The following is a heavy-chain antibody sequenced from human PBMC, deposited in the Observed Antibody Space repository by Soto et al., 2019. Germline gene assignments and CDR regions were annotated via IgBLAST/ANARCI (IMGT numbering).Heavy chain of an antibody. D-gene: IGHD1-26*01. Sequence: QVQLVQSGAEVKKPGSSVKVSCKASGGTFSSYAISWVRQAPGQGLEWMGGIIPIFGTANYAQKFQGRVTITADESTSTAYMELSSLRSEDTAVYYCARDTAGATYDYYYGMGVWGQGTTVTVSS. CDR1: GGTFSSYA. CDR2: IIPIFGTA. CDR3: ARDTAGATYDYYYGMGV. V-gene: IGHV1-69*01. J-gene: IGHJ6*02.